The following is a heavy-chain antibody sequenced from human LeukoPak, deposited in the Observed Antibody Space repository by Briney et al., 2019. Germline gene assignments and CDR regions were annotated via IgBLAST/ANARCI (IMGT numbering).Heavy chain of an antibody. CDR1: GGSVSSGSYY. Sequence: SETLSLTCTVSGGSVSSGSYYWSWIRQPPGTGLEWIGYIYYSASTNYNPSLKSRVTISVDTSNNQFSLKLSSVTAADTAVYYCARGSRGYSYGWGQGTLVTVSS. V-gene: IGHV4-61*01. J-gene: IGHJ4*02. D-gene: IGHD5-18*01. CDR2: IYYSAST. CDR3: ARGSRGYSYG.